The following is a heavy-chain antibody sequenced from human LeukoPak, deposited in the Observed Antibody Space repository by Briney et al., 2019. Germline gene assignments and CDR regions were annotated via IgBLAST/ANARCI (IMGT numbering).Heavy chain of an antibody. Sequence: SETLSLTCTVSGGSISSYYWSWIRQPPGKGLEWIGYIYYSGSTNYNPSLKSRVTISVDTSKNQFSLKLSSVTAADTAVYYCARGDNYDYVWGSYRPPYFDYWGQGTLVTVSS. CDR1: GGSISSYY. D-gene: IGHD3-16*02. CDR2: IYYSGST. J-gene: IGHJ4*02. CDR3: ARGDNYDYVWGSYRPPYFDY. V-gene: IGHV4-59*12.